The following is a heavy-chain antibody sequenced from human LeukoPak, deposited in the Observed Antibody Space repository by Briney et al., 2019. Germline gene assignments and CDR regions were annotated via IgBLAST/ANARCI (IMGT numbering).Heavy chain of an antibody. CDR3: ARVGSSHYYYYGMDV. D-gene: IGHD3-10*01. J-gene: IGHJ6*02. CDR1: GGSISSYY. Sequence: SETLSLTCTVSGGSISSYYWSWIRQPPGKGLEWIGYIYYSGSTNYNPSLKSRVTISVDTSRNQFSLKLSSVTAADTAVYYCARVGSSHYYYYGMDVWGQGTTVTVSS. CDR2: IYYSGST. V-gene: IGHV4-59*01.